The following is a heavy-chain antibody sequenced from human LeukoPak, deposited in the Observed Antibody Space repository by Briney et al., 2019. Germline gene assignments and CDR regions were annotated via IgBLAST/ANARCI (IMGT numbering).Heavy chain of an antibody. J-gene: IGHJ4*02. CDR2: INHTGST. Sequence: GSLRLSCAASGFAFSTLTMNWVRQPPGKGLEWIGEINHTGSTNYNPSLKSRVTISVDTSKNQFSLKLSSVAAADTAMYYCVRRPQNDGVYNGPPGLDYWGQGTLVTVSS. CDR3: VRRPQNDGVYNGPPGLDY. V-gene: IGHV4-34*01. D-gene: IGHD2-8*01. CDR1: GFAFSTLT.